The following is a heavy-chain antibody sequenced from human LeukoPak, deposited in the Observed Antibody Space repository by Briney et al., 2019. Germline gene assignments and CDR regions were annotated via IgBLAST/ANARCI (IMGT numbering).Heavy chain of an antibody. CDR2: ISGSGGRT. V-gene: IGHV3-23*01. D-gene: IGHD3-22*01. CDR1: GTTLSNYG. J-gene: IGHJ4*02. Sequence: GGSLRLSCAASGTTLSNYGMSWVRQAPGKGLEWVAGISGSGGRTNYAASVKGRFTISRDNPKNTLYLQINSLRPEDTAVYFCAKRGVVIRVILVGFHKEAYYFDSWGQGALVTVSS. CDR3: AKRGVVIRVILVGFHKEAYYFDS.